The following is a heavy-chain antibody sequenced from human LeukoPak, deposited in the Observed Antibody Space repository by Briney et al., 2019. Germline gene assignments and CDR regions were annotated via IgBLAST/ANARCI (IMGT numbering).Heavy chain of an antibody. CDR2: ISYSGVS. CDR3: ARLPEGGYATSLGWLDP. J-gene: IGHJ5*02. CDR1: SAAISRSY. D-gene: IGHD5-24*01. Sequence: SETLSLTCTVPSAAISRSYWIWIRQTPGKGLEWIGYISYSGVSTYNPSLGSRVTISRDTSKNEVSQNLSSETAADTAVYFCARLPEGGYATSLGWLDPWGQGTRVTVSS. V-gene: IGHV4-59*08.